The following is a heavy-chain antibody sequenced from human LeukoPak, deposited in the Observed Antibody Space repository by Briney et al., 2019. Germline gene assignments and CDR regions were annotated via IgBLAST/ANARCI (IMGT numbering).Heavy chain of an antibody. CDR3: ARMTRYTYPAIDY. V-gene: IGHV3-53*01. Sequence: GGSLRLSCAASGFTVSSNYMSWVRQAPGKGLEWVSVIYSGGDAYYADSVKGRFTISRDNAKNSLYLQMNSLRAEDTAVYYCARMTRYTYPAIDYWGQGTLVTVSS. CDR1: GFTVSSNY. CDR2: IYSGGDA. J-gene: IGHJ4*02. D-gene: IGHD5-18*01.